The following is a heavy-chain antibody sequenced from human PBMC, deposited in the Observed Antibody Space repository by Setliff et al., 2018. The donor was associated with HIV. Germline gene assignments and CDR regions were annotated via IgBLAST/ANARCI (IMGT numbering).Heavy chain of an antibody. V-gene: IGHV4-59*11. Sequence: SETLSLTCTVSGGSISSHYWSWIRQPPGKGLEWIGSIYYSDSINYNPSLKSRVTISVDTSKSQFSRKLNSVTAADTAVYYCARQSTVAAAGFDFWGQGTLVTVSS. CDR1: GGSISSHY. CDR2: IYYSDSI. D-gene: IGHD6-13*01. J-gene: IGHJ4*02. CDR3: ARQSTVAAAGFDF.